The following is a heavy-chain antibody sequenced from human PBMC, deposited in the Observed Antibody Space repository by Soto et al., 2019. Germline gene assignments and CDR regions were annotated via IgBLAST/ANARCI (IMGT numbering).Heavy chain of an antibody. CDR1: GFTFSSYG. CDR3: ARSPTVTTNGATFDY. J-gene: IGHJ4*02. Sequence: VGSLRLSCAASGFTFSSYGMHWVRQAPGKGLEWVAVIWYDGSNKYYADSVKGRFTISRDNSKNTLYLQMNSLRAEDTAVYYCARSPTVTTNGATFDYWGQGTLVTVSS. CDR2: IWYDGSNK. V-gene: IGHV3-33*01. D-gene: IGHD4-17*01.